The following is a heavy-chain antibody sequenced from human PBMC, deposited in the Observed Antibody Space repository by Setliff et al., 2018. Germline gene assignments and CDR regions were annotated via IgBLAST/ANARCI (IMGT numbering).Heavy chain of an antibody. Sequence: SETLSLTCSVSGDSINTPKYNWGWIRQSPGEGLQWIGRISYSGRSYNNPSLKSRVTISIDTSKNQFSLNVNSVTAADTAVYYCARARESLEWSTPPYGMDVWGQGTTVTVSS. J-gene: IGHJ6*02. CDR3: ARARESLEWSTPPYGMDV. D-gene: IGHD3-3*01. CDR1: GDSINTPKYN. V-gene: IGHV4-39*07. CDR2: ISYSGRS.